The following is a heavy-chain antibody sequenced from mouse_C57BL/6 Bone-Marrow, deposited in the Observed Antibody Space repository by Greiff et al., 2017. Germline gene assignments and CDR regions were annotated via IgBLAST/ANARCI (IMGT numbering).Heavy chain of an antibody. J-gene: IGHJ3*01. D-gene: IGHD2-1*01. CDR2: ISSGSSTI. Sequence: VMLVESGGGLVKPGGSLKLSCAASGFTFSDYGMHWVRQAPEKGLEWVAYISSGSSTIYYAAKVKGRFTISRANAKNTLFLQMTSLRSEDTAMYYFARDVNFEGFAYWGQGTLVTVSA. CDR3: ARDVNFEGFAY. V-gene: IGHV5-17*01. CDR1: GFTFSDYG.